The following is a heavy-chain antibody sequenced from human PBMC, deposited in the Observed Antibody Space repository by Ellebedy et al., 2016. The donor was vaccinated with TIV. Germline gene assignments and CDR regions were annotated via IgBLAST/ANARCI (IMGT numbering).Heavy chain of an antibody. CDR3: ARGVARGYSYAQGHPGENDY. CDR2: INHSGST. J-gene: IGHJ4*02. V-gene: IGHV4-34*01. Sequence: SETLSLTXAVYGGSFSGYYWSWIRQPPGKGLEWIGEINHSGSTNYNPSLKSRVTISVDTSKNQFSLKLSSVTAADTAVYYCARGVARGYSYAQGHPGENDYWGQGTLVTVSS. CDR1: GGSFSGYY. D-gene: IGHD5-18*01.